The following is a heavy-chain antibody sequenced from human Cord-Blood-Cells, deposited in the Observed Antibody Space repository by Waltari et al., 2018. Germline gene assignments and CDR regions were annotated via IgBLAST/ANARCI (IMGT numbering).Heavy chain of an antibody. D-gene: IGHD2-15*01. V-gene: IGHV3-30-3*01. CDR2: ISYDGSNK. J-gene: IGHJ4*02. CDR1: GFTFSSYA. CDR3: ARDGVVVAATRVNYFDY. Sequence: QVQLVESGGGVVQPGRSLRLSCAASGFTFSSYAMHWVRQAPGKGLEWVAVISYDGSNKYYADSVKGRFTISRDNSKNTLYLQMNSLGAEDTAVYYCARDGVVVAATRVNYFDYWGQGTLVTVSS.